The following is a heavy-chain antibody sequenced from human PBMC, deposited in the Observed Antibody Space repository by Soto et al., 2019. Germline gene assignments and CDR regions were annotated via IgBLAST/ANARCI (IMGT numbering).Heavy chain of an antibody. CDR1: GFTFSNHG. Sequence: QVQLVESGGGVVQPGRSLRLSCVASGFTFSNHGMHWVRQAPGKGLEWLAVIWFDGSNEFYADSVKGRFTISRDNSRNTLSLQIDSLRAEDTGCYYWAKEGSMGFGKYFLDDWAQGTLVTFSS. J-gene: IGHJ4*02. D-gene: IGHD3-10*01. V-gene: IGHV3-33*06. CDR3: AKEGSMGFGKYFLDD. CDR2: IWFDGSNE.